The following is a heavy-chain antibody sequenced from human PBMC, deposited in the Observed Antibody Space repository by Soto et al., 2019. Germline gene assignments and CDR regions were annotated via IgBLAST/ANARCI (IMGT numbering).Heavy chain of an antibody. J-gene: IGHJ6*02. CDR3: ARLDYDFWSGSHGFGMDV. Sequence: SETLSLTCAVSGYSISSGYYWGWIRQPPGKGLEWIGSIYHSGSTYYNPSLKSRVTISVDTSKNQFSLKLSSVTAADTAVYYCARLDYDFWSGSHGFGMDVWGQGTTVTVSS. D-gene: IGHD3-3*01. CDR1: GYSISSGYY. V-gene: IGHV4-38-2*01. CDR2: IYHSGST.